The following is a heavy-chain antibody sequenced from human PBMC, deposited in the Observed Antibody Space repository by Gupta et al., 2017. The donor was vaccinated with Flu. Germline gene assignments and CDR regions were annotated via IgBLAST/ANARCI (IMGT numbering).Heavy chain of an antibody. CDR3: ARVEPEYSSGRGRGLLDY. CDR1: GGSFSGYY. J-gene: IGHJ4*02. Sequence: QVQLQQWGAGLLKPSETLSLTCAVYGGSFSGYYWSWIRQPPGKGLEWIGEINHSGSTNYNPSLKSRVTISVDTSKNQFSLKLSSVTAADTAVYYCARVEPEYSSGRGRGLLDYWGQGTLVTVSS. V-gene: IGHV4-34*01. D-gene: IGHD6-19*01. CDR2: INHSGST.